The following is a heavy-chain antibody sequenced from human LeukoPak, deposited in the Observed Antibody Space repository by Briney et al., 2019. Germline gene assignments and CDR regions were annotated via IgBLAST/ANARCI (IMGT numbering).Heavy chain of an antibody. D-gene: IGHD3-10*01. CDR2: MNPNSGNT. Sequence: ASVKVSCKASGYTFTSYDINWVRQATGQGLEWMGWMNPNSGNTGYAQKFQGRVTMTRNTSISTAYMELSSLRSEDTAVYYCARTYRGLWFCSPNWFDPWGQGTLVTVSS. CDR3: ARTYRGLWFCSPNWFDP. J-gene: IGHJ5*02. CDR1: GYTFTSYD. V-gene: IGHV1-8*01.